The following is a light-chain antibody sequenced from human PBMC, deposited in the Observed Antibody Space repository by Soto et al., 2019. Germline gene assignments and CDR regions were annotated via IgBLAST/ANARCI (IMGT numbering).Light chain of an antibody. V-gene: IGKV3-15*01. J-gene: IGKJ5*01. CDR2: GAS. CDR1: QFISNS. Sequence: EIVMTQSPATLSVSPGERVTLSCRASQFISNSLAWYQQRPGQPPRLLIYGASTRATGIPARFSGSGSGTEFTLTISSLQSEDFAVYYCQQYNNWRGTCGQGTRLEI. CDR3: QQYNNWRGT.